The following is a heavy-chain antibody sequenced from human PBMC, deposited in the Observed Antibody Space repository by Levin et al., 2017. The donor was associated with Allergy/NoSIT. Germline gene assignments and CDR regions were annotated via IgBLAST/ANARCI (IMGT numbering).Heavy chain of an antibody. CDR2: ISSSSSYI. D-gene: IGHD6-13*01. CDR1: GFTFSSYS. Sequence: GGSLRLSCAASGFTFSSYSMNWVRQAPGKGLEWVSSISSSSSYIYYADSVKGRFTISRDNAKNSLYLQMNSLRAEDTAVYYCARVPKPPSSSWYRKTHYGMDVWGQGTTVTVSS. J-gene: IGHJ6*02. CDR3: ARVPKPPSSSWYRKTHYGMDV. V-gene: IGHV3-21*01.